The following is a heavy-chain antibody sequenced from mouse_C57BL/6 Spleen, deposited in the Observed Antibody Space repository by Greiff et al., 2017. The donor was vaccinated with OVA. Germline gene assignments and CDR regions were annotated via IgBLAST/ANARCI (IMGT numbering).Heavy chain of an antibody. Sequence: EVNVVESGGGLVQPGGSLSLSCAASGFTFTDYYMSWVRQPPGKALEWLGFLRNKANGYTTEYSASVKGRFTISRDNSQSILYLQMNALRAEDRATYYCARLGYYSFFYYWGQGTTLTVSS. CDR2: LRNKANGYTT. J-gene: IGHJ2*01. CDR1: GFTFTDYY. V-gene: IGHV7-3*01. CDR3: ARLGYYSFFYY. D-gene: IGHD2-12*01.